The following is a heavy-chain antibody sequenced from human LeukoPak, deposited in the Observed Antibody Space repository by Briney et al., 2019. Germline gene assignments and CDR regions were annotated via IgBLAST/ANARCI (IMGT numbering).Heavy chain of an antibody. V-gene: IGHV3-21*01. D-gene: IGHD3-10*01. CDR1: GFTFSSYS. CDR2: ISSSSSYI. J-gene: IGHJ6*03. CDR3: ARVPGWSNYPYYYMDV. Sequence: GGSLRLSCAASGFTFSSYSMNWVRQAPGKGLEWVSSISSSSSYIYYADSVKGRFTISRDNAKNSLYLQMNSLRAEDTAVYYCARVPGWSNYPYYYMDVWGKGTTVTVSS.